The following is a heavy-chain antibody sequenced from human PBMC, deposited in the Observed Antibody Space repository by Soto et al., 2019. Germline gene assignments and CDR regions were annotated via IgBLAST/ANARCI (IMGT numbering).Heavy chain of an antibody. J-gene: IGHJ5*02. D-gene: IGHD4-17*01. CDR2: ISVYNGNT. CDR1: GYTFTSDC. Sequence: VASVKVSCKASGYTFTSDCISWVRQAPGQGLEWMGWISVYNGNTNYAQKLQGRVTMTTDTSTNTAYMELRTLRSDDTAVYYCARDNDYRFDPWGQGTLVTVSS. V-gene: IGHV1-18*04. CDR3: ARDNDYRFDP.